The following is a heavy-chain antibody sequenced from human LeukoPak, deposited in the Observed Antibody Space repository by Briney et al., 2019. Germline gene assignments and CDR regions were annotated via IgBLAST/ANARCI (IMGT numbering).Heavy chain of an antibody. CDR2: IYSSGST. CDR3: ARGPIAAAGTLYFDY. V-gene: IGHV4-61*02. D-gene: IGHD6-13*01. Sequence: SQTLSLTCTVSGGSISSGSYYWSWIRQPAGKGLEWIGRIYSSGSTNYNPSLKSRVAISLDTSKNQFSLKLSSVTAADTAVYYCARGPIAAAGTLYFDYWGQGTLVTVSS. J-gene: IGHJ4*02. CDR1: GGSISSGSYY.